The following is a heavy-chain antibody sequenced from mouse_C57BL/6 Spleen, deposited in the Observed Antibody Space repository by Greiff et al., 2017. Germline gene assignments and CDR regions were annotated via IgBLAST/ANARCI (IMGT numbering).Heavy chain of an antibody. Sequence: VQLQQSGPELVKPGASVKISCKASGYTFTDYYMNWVKQSHGKSLEWIGDINPNNGGTSYNQKFKGKATLTVEKSSSTAYMELRSLTSEDYAVYYCARRGDAWYFDGWGTGATVTVAS. J-gene: IGHJ1*03. CDR1: GYTFTDYY. V-gene: IGHV1-26*01. CDR2: INPNNGGT. CDR3: ARRGDAWYFDG.